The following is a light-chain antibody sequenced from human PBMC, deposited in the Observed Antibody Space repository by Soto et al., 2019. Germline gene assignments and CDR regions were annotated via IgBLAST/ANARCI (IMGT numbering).Light chain of an antibody. V-gene: IGKV3-20*01. CDR1: QSLRSSY. Sequence: DIVLTQSPVTLSLSPGERATLSCRASQSLRSSYLAWYQQKPGQAPRLLMYGASNRATGFPDRFSGSGSGTAFTLTISRLEPEDFAVYYCHCQQFDSSPLYTFGQGTKLEIK. J-gene: IGKJ2*01. CDR2: GAS. CDR3: QQFDSSPLYT.